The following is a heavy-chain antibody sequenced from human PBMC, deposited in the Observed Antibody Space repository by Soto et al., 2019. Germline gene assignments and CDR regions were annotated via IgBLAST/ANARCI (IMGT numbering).Heavy chain of an antibody. D-gene: IGHD3-10*01. Sequence: SQTRSRTCAISGDSVSSNSAAWNWIRQSPSRGLEWLGRTYYRSKWNNGYAVSVKSRITSNPDTSKNQFSLQLNSVTPAAPAVKYGARERSMVRGGWFDPWGQGTLVTVS. CDR3: ARERSMVRGGWFDP. J-gene: IGHJ5*02. CDR2: TYYRSKWNN. V-gene: IGHV6-1*01. CDR1: GDSVSSNSAA.